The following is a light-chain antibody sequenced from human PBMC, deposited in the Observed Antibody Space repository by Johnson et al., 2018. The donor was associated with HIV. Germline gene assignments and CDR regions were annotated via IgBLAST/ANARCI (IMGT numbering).Light chain of an antibody. J-gene: IGLJ1*01. Sequence: QSVLTQPPSVSAAPGQKVTISCSGSSSNIGNNYVSSYQQLPGTAPKLLIYDNNKRPSGIPDRFSGSKSGTSATLGITGLQTGDEADYYCGTWDSSLSAGFYVFGTGTKVTVL. CDR1: SSNIGNNY. CDR3: GTWDSSLSAGFYV. V-gene: IGLV1-51*01. CDR2: DNN.